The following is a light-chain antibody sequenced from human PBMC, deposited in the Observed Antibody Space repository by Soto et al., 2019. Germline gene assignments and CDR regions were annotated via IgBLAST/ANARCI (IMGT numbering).Light chain of an antibody. CDR3: QQYESLPLT. CDR2: DAS. V-gene: IGKV1-33*01. CDR1: QSISNH. Sequence: DIQMTQSPSSLYASLEDRVIITCRASQSISNHLNWDQQKPGKAPKLRIYDASDLETGVPSRFSGSGSGTGFTFTISSLLPEDFATYYCQQYESLPLTFGQGTRLEI. J-gene: IGKJ5*01.